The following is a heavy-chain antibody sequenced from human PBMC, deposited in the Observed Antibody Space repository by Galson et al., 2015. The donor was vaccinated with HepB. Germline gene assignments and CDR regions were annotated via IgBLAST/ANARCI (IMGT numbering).Heavy chain of an antibody. V-gene: IGHV3-30*02. CDR1: GFTFSSYG. J-gene: IGHJ4*02. CDR3: ARVFESYAFDY. D-gene: IGHD3-16*01. Sequence: SLRLSCATSGFTFSSYGMHWVRQAPGKGLEWVAFIPYDGSDKYYVDSVKGRFIISRDKSKNTLYLQMNSLRADDTAMYYCARVFESYAFDYWGQGTLVTVA. CDR2: IPYDGSDK.